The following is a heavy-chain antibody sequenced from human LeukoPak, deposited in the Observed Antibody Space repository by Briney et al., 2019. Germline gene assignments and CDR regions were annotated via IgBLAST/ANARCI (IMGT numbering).Heavy chain of an antibody. CDR3: ARGFYGSGSYLFDY. V-gene: IGHV3-48*02. CDR1: KFTFSSYS. D-gene: IGHD3-10*01. J-gene: IGHJ4*02. Sequence: HTGGSLRLSCAASKFTFSSYSMNWVRQAPGKGLEWVSYISSGSSTIYYADSVKGQFTISRDNAKNSLYLQMNSLRDEDTAVYYCARGFYGSGSYLFDYWGQGTLVTVSS. CDR2: ISSGSSTI.